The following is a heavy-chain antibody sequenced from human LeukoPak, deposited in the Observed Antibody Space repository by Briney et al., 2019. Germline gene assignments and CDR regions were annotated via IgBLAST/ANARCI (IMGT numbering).Heavy chain of an antibody. Sequence: PSETLSLTCAVSGGSISSGGYSWSWIRQPPGKGLEWIGYIYHSGSTNYNPSLKSRVTISVDRSKNQFSLKLSSVTAADTAVYYCATNNYGAGLDPWGQGTLVTVS. J-gene: IGHJ5*02. CDR1: GGSISSGGYS. CDR2: IYHSGST. CDR3: ATNNYGAGLDP. D-gene: IGHD4/OR15-4a*01. V-gene: IGHV4-30-2*01.